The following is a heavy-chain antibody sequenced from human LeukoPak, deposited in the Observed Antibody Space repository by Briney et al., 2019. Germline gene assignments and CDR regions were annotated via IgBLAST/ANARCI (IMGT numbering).Heavy chain of an antibody. V-gene: IGHV3-53*01. CDR3: ARIPKTTYFDY. D-gene: IGHD4-17*01. CDR2: IYSGGSA. Sequence: GGSLRLSCSASGFTVSSKYMSWVRQAPGKGLEWVSVIYSGGSADYADSVKGRFTISRDNSENTLHLQMNSLRAEDTAVYYCARIPKTTYFDYWGQGTLVTVSS. CDR1: GFTVSSKY. J-gene: IGHJ4*02.